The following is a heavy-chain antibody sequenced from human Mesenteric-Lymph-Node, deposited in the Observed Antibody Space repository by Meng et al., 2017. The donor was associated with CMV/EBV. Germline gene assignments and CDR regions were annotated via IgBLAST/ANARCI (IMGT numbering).Heavy chain of an antibody. CDR2: IGTLADP. J-gene: IGHJ5*02. CDR3: ARGSTSGSSPFDSWFDP. D-gene: IGHD1-26*01. Sequence: FTFSNYAMHWVRQTTGKGLEWVSGIGTLADPFYAGSVKGRFTISRENAKNSLYLQIDSLRVGDTAVYYCARGSTSGSSPFDSWFDPWGQGTLVTVSS. V-gene: IGHV3-13*05. CDR1: FTFSNYA.